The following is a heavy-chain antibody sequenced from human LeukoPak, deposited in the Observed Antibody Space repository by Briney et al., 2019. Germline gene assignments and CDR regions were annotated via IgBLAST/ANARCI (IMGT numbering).Heavy chain of an antibody. CDR2: ISSSSSPI. CDR3: ARGPAAIGVLTYFDN. Sequence: PGGSLRLSCAASGFIFSSYSLSWVRQAPGKGLEWISYISSSSSPIYYADSAKGRFTISRDNAKNSLYLQMNSLRAEDTAVYYCARGPAAIGVLTYFDNWGQGTVVTVSS. J-gene: IGHJ4*02. V-gene: IGHV3-48*04. D-gene: IGHD6-13*01. CDR1: GFIFSSYS.